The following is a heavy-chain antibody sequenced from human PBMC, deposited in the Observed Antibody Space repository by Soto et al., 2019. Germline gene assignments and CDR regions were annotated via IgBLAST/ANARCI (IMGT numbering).Heavy chain of an antibody. CDR1: GYIFTSHD. CDR3: TSLAVAGLYYALDV. CDR2: VSPSSGNT. J-gene: IGHJ6*02. D-gene: IGHD6-19*01. V-gene: IGHV1-8*01. Sequence: QVQLVQSGAEVKKPGASVKVSCKASGYIFTSHDINWVRQATGQGLEWMGWVSPSSGNTGYAQNFQGRITLTTDTSISTAYMELSSLRSEDTAVYYCTSLAVAGLYYALDVWGQGTTVTVSS.